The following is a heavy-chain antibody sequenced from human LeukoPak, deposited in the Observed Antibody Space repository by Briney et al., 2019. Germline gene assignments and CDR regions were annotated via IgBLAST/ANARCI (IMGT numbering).Heavy chain of an antibody. D-gene: IGHD2-2*01. V-gene: IGHV3-23*01. J-gene: IGHJ4*02. CDR3: AKDIVVVPAAQRDYFDY. Sequence: GGPLRLSCAASGFTFSSYAMSWVRQAPGKGLEWVSAISGSGGSTYYADSVKGRFTISRDNSKNTLYLRMNSLRAEDTAVYYCAKDIVVVPAAQRDYFDYWGQGTLVTVSS. CDR2: ISGSGGST. CDR1: GFTFSSYA.